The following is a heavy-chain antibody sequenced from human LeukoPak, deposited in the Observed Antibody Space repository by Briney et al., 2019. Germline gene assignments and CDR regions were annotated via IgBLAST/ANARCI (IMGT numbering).Heavy chain of an antibody. Sequence: SETLSLTCTVSGGSISSYYWSWIRQPPGKGLEWIGYIYYSGSTNYNPSLKSRVTISVDTSKNQFSLKLSSVTAADTAVYYCARGYCSGGSCYSGPRYYYYYLDVWGKGTTVTISS. V-gene: IGHV4-59*01. CDR2: IYYSGST. J-gene: IGHJ6*03. CDR3: ARGYCSGGSCYSGPRYYYYYLDV. CDR1: GGSISSYY. D-gene: IGHD2-15*01.